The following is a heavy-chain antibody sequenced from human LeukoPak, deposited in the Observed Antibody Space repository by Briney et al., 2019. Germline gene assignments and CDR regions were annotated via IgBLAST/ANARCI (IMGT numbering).Heavy chain of an antibody. D-gene: IGHD4-23*01. J-gene: IGHJ4*02. CDR2: ISSSSSYI. CDR1: GFTFSSYS. CDR3: AIHLYGGYSPFDY. V-gene: IGHV3-21*04. Sequence: GGSLRLSCAASGFTFSSYSMNWVRQAPGKGLEWVSSISSSSSYIYYADSVKGRFTISRDNSKKTLYLQMNSLRAEDTAVYYCAIHLYGGYSPFDYWGQGTLVTVSS.